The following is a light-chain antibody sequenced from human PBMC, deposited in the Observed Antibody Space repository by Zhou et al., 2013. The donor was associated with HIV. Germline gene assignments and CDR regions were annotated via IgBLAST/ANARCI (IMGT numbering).Light chain of an antibody. CDR2: KAS. CDR1: QTVSNW. CDR3: QQYASYSQT. Sequence: DIQMTQSPSILSASVGDRVTITCRASQTVSNWLAWYQQKPGKAPKLLIYKASSLDTGVPSRFSGSGSGTEFTLTISGLQPDDFATYYCQQYASYSQTFGQGTKVDIK. J-gene: IGKJ1*01. V-gene: IGKV1-5*03.